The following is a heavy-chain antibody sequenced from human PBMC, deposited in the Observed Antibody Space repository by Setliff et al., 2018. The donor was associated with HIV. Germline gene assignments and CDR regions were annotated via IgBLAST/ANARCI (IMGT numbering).Heavy chain of an antibody. Sequence: LRLSCTASGFTFGDYAMSWVRQAPGKGLEWVGFIRSKAYGGTTEYAASVKGRFTISRDDSKSIAYLQMNSLKTEDTAVYYCTRDRDTMIVVAPLFDYWGQGTLVTVSS. CDR3: TRDRDTMIVVAPLFDY. CDR1: GFTFGDYA. CDR2: IRSKAYGGTT. D-gene: IGHD3-22*01. J-gene: IGHJ4*02. V-gene: IGHV3-49*04.